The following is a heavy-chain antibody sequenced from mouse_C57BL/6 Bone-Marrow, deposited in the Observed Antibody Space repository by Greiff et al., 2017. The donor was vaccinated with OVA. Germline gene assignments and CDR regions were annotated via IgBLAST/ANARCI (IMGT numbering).Heavy chain of an antibody. D-gene: IGHD1-1*01. V-gene: IGHV1-26*01. CDR1: GYTFTDYY. J-gene: IGHJ2*01. CDR2: INPNNGGT. Sequence: VQLQQSGPELVKPGASVKISCKASGYTFTDYYMNWVKQSHGKSLEWIGDINPNNGGTSYNQKFKGKATLTVDKSSSTAYMELRSLTSEDSAVYYCARCIRDYWGQGTTLTVSS. CDR3: ARCIRDY.